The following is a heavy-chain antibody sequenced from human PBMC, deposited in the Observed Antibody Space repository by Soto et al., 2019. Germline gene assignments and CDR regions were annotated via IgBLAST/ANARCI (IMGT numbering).Heavy chain of an antibody. J-gene: IGHJ4*02. CDR3: ARVRSYDSRLDY. V-gene: IGHV1-69*02. D-gene: IGHD3-22*01. CDR2: IIPILGIA. Sequence: QVQLVQSGAEVKKPGSSVKVSCKASGGTFSSYTISWVRQAPGQGLEWMGRIIPILGIANYAQKFQGRVTITADKSTSTGYMGLSSLRSEDTAVYYCARVRSYDSRLDYWGQGTLVTVSS. CDR1: GGTFSSYT.